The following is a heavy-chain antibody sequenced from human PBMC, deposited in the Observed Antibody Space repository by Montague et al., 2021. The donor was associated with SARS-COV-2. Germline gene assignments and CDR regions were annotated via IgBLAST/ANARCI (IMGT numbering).Heavy chain of an antibody. Sequence: SETLSLTCTVSGGSISSYYWSWIRQPPGKELEWIGYIYYSGSTNYNPSLKSRVTISVYTSKNQFSLKMSSVTAADTAVYYCARVSRITIFGVVGWFDPWGQGALVTVSS. D-gene: IGHD3-3*01. V-gene: IGHV4-59*01. CDR3: ARVSRITIFGVVGWFDP. CDR1: GGSISSYY. CDR2: IYYSGST. J-gene: IGHJ5*02.